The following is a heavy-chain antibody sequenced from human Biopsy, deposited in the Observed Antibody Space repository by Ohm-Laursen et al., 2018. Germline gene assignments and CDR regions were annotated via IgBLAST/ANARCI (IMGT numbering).Heavy chain of an antibody. V-gene: IGHV3-33*06. D-gene: IGHD2-8*01. J-gene: IGHJ4*02. CDR3: AKCMTGGSNYYFHH. Sequence: FLRLSCAASGFTFSSYGMHWVRQAPGKGLEWVAAIWYDGSNKNYADSVKSRFTISRDNSKNTLYLQMNSLRGEDTAVYYCAKCMTGGSNYYFHHCGQGTLVTVSS. CDR2: IWYDGSNK. CDR1: GFTFSSYG.